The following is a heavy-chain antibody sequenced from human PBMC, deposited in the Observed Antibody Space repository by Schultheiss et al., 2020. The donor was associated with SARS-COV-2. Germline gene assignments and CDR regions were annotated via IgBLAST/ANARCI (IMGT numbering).Heavy chain of an antibody. J-gene: IGHJ6*02. CDR2: INSDGSST. Sequence: SCAASGFTFSSYAMSWVRQAPGKGLEWVSRINSDGSSTSYADSVKGRFTISRDNAKNTLYLQMNNLTAEDTAVYYCVRGLQWLFDVWGQGNTVTVSS. CDR3: VRGLQWLFDV. D-gene: IGHD6-19*01. CDR1: GFTFSSYA. V-gene: IGHV3-74*01.